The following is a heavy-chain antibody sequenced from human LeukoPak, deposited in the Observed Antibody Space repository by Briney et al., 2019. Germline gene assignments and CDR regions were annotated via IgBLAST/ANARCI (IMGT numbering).Heavy chain of an antibody. D-gene: IGHD3-10*01. Sequence: GALLLSGAAPGFPFSSYGMHWVRRAPGKGLEWVAVISYDGSNKYYADSVKGRFTISRDNSKNTLYLQMNSLRAEDTALYYCARGSGYYGSGSRYWGQGTLVTVSS. J-gene: IGHJ4*02. CDR2: ISYDGSNK. V-gene: IGHV3-30*03. CDR1: GFPFSSYG. CDR3: ARGSGYYGSGSRY.